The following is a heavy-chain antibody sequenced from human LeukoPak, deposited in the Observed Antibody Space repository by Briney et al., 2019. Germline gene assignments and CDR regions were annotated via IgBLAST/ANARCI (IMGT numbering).Heavy chain of an antibody. V-gene: IGHV6-1*01. D-gene: IGHD1-26*01. CDR2: TYYRSKWYN. CDR3: ARDPSGSYYGGDAFDI. J-gene: IGHJ3*02. Sequence: SQTLSLTCAITGDSVSSNSAAWNCIRQSPSRGLEWLGRTYYRSKWYNDYAVSVKSRITINPDTSKNQFSLQLNSVTPEDTAVYYCARDPSGSYYGGDAFDIWGQGTMVTVSS. CDR1: GDSVSSNSAA.